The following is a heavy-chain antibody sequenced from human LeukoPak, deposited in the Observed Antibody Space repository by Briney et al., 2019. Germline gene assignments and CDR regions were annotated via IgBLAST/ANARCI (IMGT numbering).Heavy chain of an antibody. CDR1: GYTFTDYY. D-gene: IGHD4-11*01. Sequence: GASVKVSCKASGYTFTDYYMHWVRQAPGQGLEWMGIINTSGGHTNYAQKFQGSVSMTRDTSTGTLYMDLSSLRFEDTAVYYCAQGLERHDSNNYLSFAFDILGQGTMVTVS. CDR3: AQGLERHDSNNYLSFAFDI. V-gene: IGHV1-46*01. CDR2: INTSGGHT. J-gene: IGHJ3*02.